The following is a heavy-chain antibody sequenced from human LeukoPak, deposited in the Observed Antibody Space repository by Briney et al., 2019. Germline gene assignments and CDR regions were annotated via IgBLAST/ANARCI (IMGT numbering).Heavy chain of an antibody. Sequence: PGRSLRLSCAASGFTFSSYSMNWVRQAPGKGLEWVSSISSSSSYIYYADSVKGRFTISRDNAKNSLYLQMNSLRAEDTAVYYCARDRATMVRGIPQIYYYYYGMDVWGQGTTVTVSS. CDR1: GFTFSSYS. CDR3: ARDRATMVRGIPQIYYYYYGMDV. D-gene: IGHD3-10*01. CDR2: ISSSSSYI. V-gene: IGHV3-21*01. J-gene: IGHJ6*02.